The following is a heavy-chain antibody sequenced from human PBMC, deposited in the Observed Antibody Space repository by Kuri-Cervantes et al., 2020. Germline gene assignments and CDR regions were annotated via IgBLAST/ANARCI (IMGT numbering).Heavy chain of an antibody. Sequence: GESLKISCAASGFIVSNNYMSWVRQAPGKGLEWVSITHSGGSTYYADSVKGRFTISRDNSKNTLSLQMNSLRGEDTAVYYCARYNTDRSGAFDIRGQGTMVTVSS. CDR1: GFIVSNNY. CDR3: ARYNTDRSGAFDI. CDR2: THSGGST. J-gene: IGHJ3*02. V-gene: IGHV3-53*01. D-gene: IGHD3-10*01.